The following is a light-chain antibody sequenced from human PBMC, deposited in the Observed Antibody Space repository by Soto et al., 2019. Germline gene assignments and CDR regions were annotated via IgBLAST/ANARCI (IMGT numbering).Light chain of an antibody. J-gene: IGKJ4*01. CDR3: LQDYNYPLT. CDR1: QSISSY. Sequence: IQMTQSPSSLSASVRDRVTITCRASQSISSYLNWYQQKPGKAPKLLIYAASSLQSGVPSRFSGSGSGTDFTLTISSLQPEDFATYYCLQDYNYPLTFGGGTKVDIK. CDR2: AAS. V-gene: IGKV1-6*02.